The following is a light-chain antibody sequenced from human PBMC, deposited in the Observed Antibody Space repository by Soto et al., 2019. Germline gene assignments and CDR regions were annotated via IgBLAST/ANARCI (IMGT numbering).Light chain of an antibody. J-gene: IGKJ1*01. CDR2: AAS. CDR3: QQLNTYPRT. CDR1: QGISSH. Sequence: DIQLTQSPSFLSASVGDRVTITCRASQGISSHLAWYQQKPGKAPELLIYAASTLQTGVPSRFSGSGSGTEFTLTTSSLQPEDFATYYCQQLNTYPRTFGQGTKVEIK. V-gene: IGKV1-9*01.